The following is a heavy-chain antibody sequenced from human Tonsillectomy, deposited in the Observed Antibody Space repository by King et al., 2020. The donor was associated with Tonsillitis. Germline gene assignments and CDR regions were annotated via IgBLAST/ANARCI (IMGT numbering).Heavy chain of an antibody. CDR2: IYYSGST. CDR1: GGSISSSSYY. J-gene: IGHJ4*02. CDR3: ARAPLVVATGYYFDY. D-gene: IGHD1-26*01. Sequence: QLQESGPGLVKPSETLSLTCTVSGGSISSSSYYWGWIRQPPGKGLEWIGSIYYSGSTYYNPSLKSRVTISVDTSKNQFSLKLSSVTAADTAVYYCARAPLVVATGYYFDYWGQGTLVTVSS. V-gene: IGHV4-39*01.